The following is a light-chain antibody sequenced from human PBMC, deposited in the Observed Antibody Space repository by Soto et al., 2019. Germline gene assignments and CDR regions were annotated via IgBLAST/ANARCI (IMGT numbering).Light chain of an antibody. CDR1: SGHSTYI. V-gene: IGLV4-60*02. J-gene: IGLJ3*02. CDR2: LDRSGSY. CDR3: ETWYSNTHKV. Sequence: QSVLTQSSSASASLGSSVKLTCILSSGHSTYIIAWHQQQPGKAPRFLMTLDRSGSYNRGSGVPDRFSGSSSGADRHLTISNLQFEDEGDYYCETWYSNTHKVFGGGTKLTVL.